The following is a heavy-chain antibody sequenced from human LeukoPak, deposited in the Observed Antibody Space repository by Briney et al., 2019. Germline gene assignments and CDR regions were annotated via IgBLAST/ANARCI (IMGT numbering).Heavy chain of an antibody. CDR3: ARDTLGMDGYNNIDY. CDR1: GYTFTGYY. Sequence: ASVKVSCKASGYTFTGYYMHWVRQAPGQGLEWMGRINPNSGGTNYAQKFQGRVTTTRDTSISTAYMELSRLRSDNTAVYYCARDTLGMDGYNNIDYWGQGTLVTVSS. J-gene: IGHJ4*02. D-gene: IGHD5-24*01. V-gene: IGHV1-2*06. CDR2: INPNSGGT.